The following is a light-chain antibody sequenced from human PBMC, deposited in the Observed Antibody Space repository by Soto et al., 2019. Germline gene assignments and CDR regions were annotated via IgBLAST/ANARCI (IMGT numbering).Light chain of an antibody. CDR1: QSISSW. CDR3: QQYYTYST. J-gene: IGKJ1*01. V-gene: IGKV1-5*01. Sequence: DIQMTQSPSTLSASVGDRVTITCRASQSISSWLAWYQQKPGKAPNLLIYDASTLQSGVPSRFSGSESGTEFTLTISSLQPDDFATYYCQQYYTYSTFGQGTKVDI. CDR2: DAS.